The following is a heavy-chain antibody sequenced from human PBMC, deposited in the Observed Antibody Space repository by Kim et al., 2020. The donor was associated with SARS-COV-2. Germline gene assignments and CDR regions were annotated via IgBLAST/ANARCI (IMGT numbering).Heavy chain of an antibody. CDR1: GGSISSSSYY. CDR3: ARLDNTYDFWSGYCYYFDY. Sequence: SETLSLTCTVSGGSISSSSYYWGWIRQPPGKGLEWIGSIYYSGSTYYNPSLKSRVTISVDTSKNQFSLKLSSVTAADTAVYYCARLDNTYDFWSGYCYYFDYWGQGTLVTVSS. CDR2: IYYSGST. D-gene: IGHD3-3*01. V-gene: IGHV4-39*01. J-gene: IGHJ4*02.